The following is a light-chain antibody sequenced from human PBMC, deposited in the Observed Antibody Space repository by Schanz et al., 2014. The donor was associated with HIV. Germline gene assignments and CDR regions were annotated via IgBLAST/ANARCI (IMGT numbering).Light chain of an antibody. CDR3: SSYGGGDTLL. V-gene: IGLV1-40*01. CDR1: SSNIGAGYD. CDR2: GNN. Sequence: QSVLTQPPSVSGAPGQSVTVSCTGSSSNIGAGYDVHWYQQLPGTVPKLLIYGNNNRPSGVPDRFSASKSGASASLAITGLQAEDEADYYCSSYGGGDTLLFGGGTKLTVL. J-gene: IGLJ3*02.